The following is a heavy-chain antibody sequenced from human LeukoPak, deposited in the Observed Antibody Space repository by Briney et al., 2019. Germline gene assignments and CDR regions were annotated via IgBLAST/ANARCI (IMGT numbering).Heavy chain of an antibody. CDR2: LSGDGSST. J-gene: IGHJ4*02. V-gene: IGHV3-74*01. CDR1: GFTFSDHY. Sequence: PGGSLRLSCEASGFTFSDHYMSWVRQAPGKGLLWVSRLSGDGSSTRFADSLKGRFTISRDNAKNTLYLQMNSLRAEDTAVYFCARASTPVPTLLDNWGQGTLVTVSS. CDR3: ARASTPVPTLLDN. D-gene: IGHD4-17*01.